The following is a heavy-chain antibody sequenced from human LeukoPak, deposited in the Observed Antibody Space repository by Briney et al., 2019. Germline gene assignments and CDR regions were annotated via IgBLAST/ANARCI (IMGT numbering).Heavy chain of an antibody. CDR2: ISGSGSST. J-gene: IGHJ3*02. D-gene: IGHD6-13*01. V-gene: IGHV3-23*01. CDR3: ATVPYIAADPRGAFDI. CDR1: GFTFSSYG. Sequence: PGGSLRLSCAASGFTFSSYGMRWVRQAPGKGLEWVSAISGSGSSTYYADSVKGRFTISRDNAKKCLYLQMNSLKVEDKAVYYCATVPYIAADPRGAFDIWGQGKLVTVYS.